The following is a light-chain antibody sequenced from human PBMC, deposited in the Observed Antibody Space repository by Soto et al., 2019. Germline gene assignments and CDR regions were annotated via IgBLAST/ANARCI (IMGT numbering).Light chain of an antibody. Sequence: IHLSQSPSSMSTFGGYSVHITRHVSQDISIYLNWYQQKPGKAPKLLIYGASNLERGVPTRFSGSGSGTDFTFTISSLQPEDIATYYCQQYDNLPPITFGQGTRLEIK. CDR2: GAS. J-gene: IGKJ5*01. V-gene: IGKV1-33*01. CDR1: QDISIY. CDR3: QQYDNLPPIT.